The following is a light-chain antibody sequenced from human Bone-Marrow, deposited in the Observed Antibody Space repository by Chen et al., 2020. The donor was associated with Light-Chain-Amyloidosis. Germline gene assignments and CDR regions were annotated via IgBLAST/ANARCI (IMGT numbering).Light chain of an antibody. CDR1: DLPTKY. Sequence: SYELTQPPSLSVSPGQTARITCSGDDLPTKYAYWYQQKPGQAPVLVIHRDTERPSGISERFSGSISGTTATLTISGVQAEDEADYHCQSADSSGTYEVIFGGGTKLTVL. J-gene: IGLJ2*01. CDR2: RDT. V-gene: IGLV3-25*03. CDR3: QSADSSGTYEVI.